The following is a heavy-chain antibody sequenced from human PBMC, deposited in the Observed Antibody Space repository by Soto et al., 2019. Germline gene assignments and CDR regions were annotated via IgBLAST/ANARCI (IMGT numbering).Heavy chain of an antibody. Sequence: QVQLVQSGAEVKKPGASVKVSCKASGYTFTSYDINWLRQATGQGLEWMGWMNPNSGNTGYAQKFQGRVTMTRNTSIRTAYRELSRLRSEDTAVYYCARVVVLPLRYCSSTSCYVHYDYMYVWGKGTTVTVYS. V-gene: IGHV1-8*01. CDR3: ARVVVLPLRYCSSTSCYVHYDYMYV. CDR1: GYTFTSYD. J-gene: IGHJ6*03. CDR2: MNPNSGNT. D-gene: IGHD2-2*01.